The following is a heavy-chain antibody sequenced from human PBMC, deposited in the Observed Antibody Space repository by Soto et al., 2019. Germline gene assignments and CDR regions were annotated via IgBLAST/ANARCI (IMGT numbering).Heavy chain of an antibody. D-gene: IGHD3-3*01. CDR3: ARDTDSFLSVAFGALDY. Sequence: HPWGSLSLSCRASGFTFDNYAMRWVRQAPGGGRGGVWCIRSKAYIVKTQYAASVRGVFTTSRDNHKRSSYLRMRSLRPEDTAVYFSARDTDSFLSVAFGALDYWGMGTLV. CDR1: GFTFDNYA. J-gene: IGHJ4*02. CDR2: IRSKAYIVKT. V-gene: IGHV3-49*04.